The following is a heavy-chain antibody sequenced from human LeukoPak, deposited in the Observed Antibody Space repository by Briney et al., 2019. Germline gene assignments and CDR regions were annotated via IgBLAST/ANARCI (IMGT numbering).Heavy chain of an antibody. V-gene: IGHV3-23*01. CDR2: ISGSGGST. D-gene: IGHD3-22*01. J-gene: IGHJ4*02. Sequence: PGGSLRLSCAVSGITLSNYGMSWVRQAPGKGLEWVAGISGSGGSTTYADSVKGRFTISRDNPKNTLCLHMNNLRAEDTAVYFCAKRGVVIRVILVGFHKEAYYYDSWGQGALVTVSS. CDR3: AKRGVVIRVILVGFHKEAYYYDS. CDR1: GITLSNYG.